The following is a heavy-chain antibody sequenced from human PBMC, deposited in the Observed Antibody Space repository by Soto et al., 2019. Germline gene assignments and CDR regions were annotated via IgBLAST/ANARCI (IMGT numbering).Heavy chain of an antibody. CDR1: GGSISSSNW. CDR2: IYYHGNT. V-gene: IGHV4-4*02. Sequence: ETLSLTCTVSGGSISSSNWWSWVRQPPGEELEWIGAIYYHGNTNYNPSLKSRVTISVDTSNNHLSLKLRSVTAADTAVYYCARHDGFSSGWIIDYWGHGTLVTVSS. CDR3: ARHDGFSSGWIIDY. D-gene: IGHD6-19*01. J-gene: IGHJ4*01.